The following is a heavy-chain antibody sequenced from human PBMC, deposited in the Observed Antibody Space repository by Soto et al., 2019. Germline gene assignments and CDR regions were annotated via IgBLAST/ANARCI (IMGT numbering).Heavy chain of an antibody. D-gene: IGHD1-7*01. CDR2: INHSGST. CDR3: ARDITGTTSFDY. J-gene: IGHJ4*02. CDR1: GGSFSGYY. V-gene: IGHV4-34*01. Sequence: QVQLQQWGAGLLKHSETLSLTCAVYGGSFSGYYWSWLRQPPGKGLEWNGEINHSGSTNYNPSLKSRVSISVDTSKTQLSLKLSYVTAADTAVYYCARDITGTTSFDYWGQGTLVTVSS.